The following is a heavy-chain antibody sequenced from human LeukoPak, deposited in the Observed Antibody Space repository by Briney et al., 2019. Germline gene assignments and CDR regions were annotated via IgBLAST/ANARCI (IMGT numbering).Heavy chain of an antibody. V-gene: IGHV4-4*07. D-gene: IGHD6-19*01. CDR3: ARGTIKYSSGWYTSHWFDP. Sequence: SETLSLTCSVSGGSLNTYYWSWIRQPAGKGLEWIGRIYISGNTNYNPSLQSRVTISVDTSKNQFSLKLSSVTAADTAVYYCARGTIKYSSGWYTSHWFDPWGQGTLVTVSS. CDR2: IYISGNT. CDR1: GGSLNTYY. J-gene: IGHJ5*02.